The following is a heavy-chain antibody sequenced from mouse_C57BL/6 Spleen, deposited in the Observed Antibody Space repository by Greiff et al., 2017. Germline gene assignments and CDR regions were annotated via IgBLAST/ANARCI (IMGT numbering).Heavy chain of an antibody. V-gene: IGHV1-82*01. Sequence: QVQLKESGPELVKPGASVKISCKASGYAFSSSWMNWVKQRPGKGLEWIGRIYPGDGDTNYNGKFKGKATLTADKSSSTAYMQLSSLTSEDSAVYCCAQRGDYFDVWGTGTTVTVSS. CDR3: AQRGDYFDV. J-gene: IGHJ1*03. CDR1: GYAFSSSW. CDR2: IYPGDGDT.